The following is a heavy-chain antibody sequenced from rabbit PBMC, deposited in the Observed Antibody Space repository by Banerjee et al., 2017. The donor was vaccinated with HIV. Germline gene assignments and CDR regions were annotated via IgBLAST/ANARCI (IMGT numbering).Heavy chain of an antibody. CDR1: GFSFSSSYY. V-gene: IGHV1S40*01. Sequence: QSLEESGGDLVKPGASLTLTCTASGFSFSSSYYMCWVRQAPGKGLEWIACIYAGSSGSTYYASWAKGRFTISKTSSTTVTLQMTSLTAADTATYFCARDLYAGYAGYGYAKGDLWGPGTLVTVS. J-gene: IGHJ4*01. CDR2: IYAGSSGST. CDR3: ARDLYAGYAGYGYAKGDL. D-gene: IGHD6-1*01.